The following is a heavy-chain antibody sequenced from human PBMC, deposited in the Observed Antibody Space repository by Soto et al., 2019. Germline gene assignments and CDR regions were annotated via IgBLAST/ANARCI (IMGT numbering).Heavy chain of an antibody. J-gene: IGHJ6*02. CDR2: ISYDETNT. Sequence: GGSLRLSCAASGFTFSSYALHWVRQAPGKGLEWVAVISYDETNTYYADSVKGRFTISRDNSKNTLYLQMNSLRAEDTAVYYCARGRVSRVTRTSYFGMDVWGQGTTVTV. CDR1: GFTFSSYA. CDR3: ARGRVSRVTRTSYFGMDV. D-gene: IGHD4-17*01. V-gene: IGHV3-30-3*01.